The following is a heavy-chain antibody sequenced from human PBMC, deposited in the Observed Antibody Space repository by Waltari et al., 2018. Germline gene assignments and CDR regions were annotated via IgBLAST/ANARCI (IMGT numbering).Heavy chain of an antibody. D-gene: IGHD1-26*01. CDR2: IRWNVRYI. CDR1: AFIFADYA. CDR3: ARDVNNGRYGDHYFDH. V-gene: IGHV3-9*01. J-gene: IGHJ4*02. Sequence: EVQLVESGGGLVQPGRSLRLSCSASAFIFADYAMPWVRQAPGKGREGVAGIRWNVRYIAHADTVKGRLTPSGDHAKSSLFLEMNSLSAEDTAFYYCARDVNNGRYGDHYFDHWGQGILVTVSS.